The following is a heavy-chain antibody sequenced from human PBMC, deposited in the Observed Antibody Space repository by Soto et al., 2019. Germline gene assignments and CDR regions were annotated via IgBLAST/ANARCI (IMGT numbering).Heavy chain of an antibody. D-gene: IGHD5-18*01. Sequence: GGALRLSCAASGFTFSSYGMHWVRQAPGKGLEWVAVISYDGSNKYYADSVKGRFTISRDNSKNPLYLQMNSLRAEDTAVYYCAKEMSKIPLWSGSLQDWGQGTLVTVSS. CDR1: GFTFSSYG. V-gene: IGHV3-30*18. J-gene: IGHJ4*02. CDR2: ISYDGSNK. CDR3: AKEMSKIPLWSGSLQD.